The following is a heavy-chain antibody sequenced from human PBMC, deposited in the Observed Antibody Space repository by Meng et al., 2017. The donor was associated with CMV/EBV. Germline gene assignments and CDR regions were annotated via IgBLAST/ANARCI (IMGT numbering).Heavy chain of an antibody. CDR3: ARDDPVVPAATFFDY. Sequence: SETLSLTCTVSGGSISSSSYYWGWIRQPPGKGLEWIGRIYYSGSTYYNPSLKSRVTISVDTSKNQFSLKLSSVTAADTAVYYCARDDPVVPAATFFDYWGQGTLVTVSS. CDR1: GGSISSSSYY. J-gene: IGHJ4*02. CDR2: IYYSGST. V-gene: IGHV4-39*07. D-gene: IGHD2-2*01.